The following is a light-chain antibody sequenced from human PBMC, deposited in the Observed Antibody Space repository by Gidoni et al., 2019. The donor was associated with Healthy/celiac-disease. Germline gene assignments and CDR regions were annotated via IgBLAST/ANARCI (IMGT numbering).Light chain of an antibody. CDR1: QSLSSN. CDR3: QQYNNWPPWT. Sequence: EIGMTQSPATLSVSTGERATRSCRASQSLSSNLVWYQQKPGQAPRLLIYGASTRAHCLPARFSGSGSWTDFTLTISSLQSEDFAVYYCQQYNNWPPWTFGQGTKVEIK. J-gene: IGKJ1*01. V-gene: IGKV3-15*01. CDR2: GAS.